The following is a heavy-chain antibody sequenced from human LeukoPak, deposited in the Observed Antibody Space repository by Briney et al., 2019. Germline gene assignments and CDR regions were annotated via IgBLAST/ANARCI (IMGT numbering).Heavy chain of an antibody. J-gene: IGHJ4*02. CDR3: ARSGYSNFDY. CDR1: GGSISSSSYY. Sequence: SETLSLTCTVSGGSISSSSYYWGWGRQPPGKGGEWNGSIYYSGSTYYNPSLKRRVTISVDTSKNQFSLKLSSVTAADTAVYYCARSGYSNFDYWGQGTLVTVSS. CDR2: IYYSGST. D-gene: IGHD3-3*01. V-gene: IGHV4-39*01.